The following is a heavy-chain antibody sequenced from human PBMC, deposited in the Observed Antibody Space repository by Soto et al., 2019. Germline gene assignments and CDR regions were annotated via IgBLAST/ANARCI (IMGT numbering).Heavy chain of an antibody. CDR3: ARVGYFCGGSCSGYYYSYGMDV. J-gene: IGHJ6*02. CDR1: GGYISGGGYY. CDR2: IYYGVST. D-gene: IGHD2-15*01. Sequence: SETLSLTCTVSGGYISGGGYYWSWIRQRPGHGLVWSGYIYYGVSTYYNPSLKSRVTISVDTSKNQFSLKLTSVTAADTAVYYCARVGYFCGGSCSGYYYSYGMDVWGQAITV. V-gene: IGHV4-31*03.